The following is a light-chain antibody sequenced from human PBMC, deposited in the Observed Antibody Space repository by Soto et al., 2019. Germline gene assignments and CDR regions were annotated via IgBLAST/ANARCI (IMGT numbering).Light chain of an antibody. CDR1: TSNSGAGYD. CDR2: GNN. Sequence: QSVLTQPPSVSGAPGQRVTVSCTGSTSNSGAGYDEHWYQQLPGTAPKPLISGNNNRPSGVPERFSVSKSDTSASLAINGLQPEDEADYYCQSYDSSLSGYVFGTGTKLTVL. CDR3: QSYDSSLSGYV. J-gene: IGLJ1*01. V-gene: IGLV1-40*01.